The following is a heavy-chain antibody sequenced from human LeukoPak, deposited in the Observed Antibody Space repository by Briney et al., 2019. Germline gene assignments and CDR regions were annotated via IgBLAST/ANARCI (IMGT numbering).Heavy chain of an antibody. Sequence: MASETLSLTCTVSGGSISSGDYYWSWIRHPPGKGLEWIGYIYYSGSTYYNPSLKSRVTISVDTSKNQFSLKLSSVTAADTAVYYCAREYCSSTSCYAFDYWGQGTLVTVSS. CDR3: AREYCSSTSCYAFDY. D-gene: IGHD2-2*01. CDR2: IYYSGST. J-gene: IGHJ4*02. V-gene: IGHV4-30-4*01. CDR1: GGSISSGDYY.